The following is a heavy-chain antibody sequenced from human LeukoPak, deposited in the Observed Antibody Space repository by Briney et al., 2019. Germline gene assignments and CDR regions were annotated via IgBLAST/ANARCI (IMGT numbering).Heavy chain of an antibody. CDR2: ISGSGGST. CDR3: AKKGVLYPQLDNWFDP. Sequence: GGSLRLSCAASGFTFSSYGMSWVRQAPGKGLEWVSAISGSGGSTYYADSVKGRFTISRDNSKNTLYLQMNSLRAEDTAVYYCAKKGVLYPQLDNWFDPWGQGTLVTVSS. CDR1: GFTFSSYG. D-gene: IGHD3-10*01. J-gene: IGHJ5*02. V-gene: IGHV3-23*01.